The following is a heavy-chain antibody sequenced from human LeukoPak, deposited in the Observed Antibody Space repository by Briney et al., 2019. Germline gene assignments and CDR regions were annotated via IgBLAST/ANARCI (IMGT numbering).Heavy chain of an antibody. Sequence: ASVKVSCKASGYTFTSYDMHWVRQAPGQGLEWMGIINPSGDSTSYAQKFQGRVTMTRDTSTSTVYMELSSLRSEDTAVYYCAREAPGGSGWTYFDYWGQGSLVTVSS. J-gene: IGHJ4*02. CDR3: AREAPGGSGWTYFDY. CDR1: GYTFTSYD. D-gene: IGHD6-19*01. V-gene: IGHV1-46*01. CDR2: INPSGDST.